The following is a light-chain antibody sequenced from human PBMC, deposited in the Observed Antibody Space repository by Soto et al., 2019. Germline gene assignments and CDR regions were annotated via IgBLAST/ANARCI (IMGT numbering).Light chain of an antibody. V-gene: IGLV2-14*02. Sequence: QSALTQPASVSGSPGQSITISCTGTSSDVGSYNLVSWYQQHPGKAPKLMIYEGSKRPSGVSNRFSGSKSGNTASLTISGLQAEDEADYYCSSYTSYSTPVFGGGTKLTVL. CDR2: EGS. CDR1: SSDVGSYNL. CDR3: SSYTSYSTPV. J-gene: IGLJ3*02.